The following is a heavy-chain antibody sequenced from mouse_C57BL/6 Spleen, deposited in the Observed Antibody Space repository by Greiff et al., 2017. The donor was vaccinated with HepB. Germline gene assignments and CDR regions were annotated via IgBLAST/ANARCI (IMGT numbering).Heavy chain of an antibody. V-gene: IGHV14-4*01. CDR1: GFNIKDDY. J-gene: IGHJ3*01. CDR3: KYYGSSYAWFAY. D-gene: IGHD1-1*01. Sequence: VQLQQSGAELVRPRASVKLSCTASGFNIKDDYMHWVKQRPEQGLEWIGWIDPENGDTEYASKFQGKATITADTSSNTAYLQLSSLTSEDTAVYYCKYYGSSYAWFAYWGQGTLVTVSA. CDR2: IDPENGDT.